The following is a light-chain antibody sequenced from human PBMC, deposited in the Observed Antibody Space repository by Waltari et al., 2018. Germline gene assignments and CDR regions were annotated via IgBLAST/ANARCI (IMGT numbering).Light chain of an antibody. J-gene: IGKJ1*01. CDR2: EAS. Sequence: DILLTQSPSTLSASVGHRVTITCRASQTLTRWLDWYQQKPGKAPNLLIFEASSLANGVPSRFSGSGSGTEFTLSISSLQPDDFATYYCQQYNSYSPWTFGPGTKVEIK. CDR1: QTLTRW. V-gene: IGKV1-5*01. CDR3: QQYNSYSPWT.